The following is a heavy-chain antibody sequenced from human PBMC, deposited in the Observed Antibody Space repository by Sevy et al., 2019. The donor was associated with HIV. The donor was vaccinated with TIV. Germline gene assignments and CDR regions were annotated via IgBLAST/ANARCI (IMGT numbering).Heavy chain of an antibody. Sequence: GGSLRLSCAASGFAFSSYDMHWVRQAPGKGLEWDLYITSSGTTINYADSVKGRFTISRDNAKNSLYLQMNSLRVEDTAVYYCARDSPPSATIVPHFDYWGQGTLVTVSS. CDR2: ITSSGTTI. V-gene: IGHV3-48*03. CDR3: ARDSPPSATIVPHFDY. J-gene: IGHJ4*02. CDR1: GFAFSSYD. D-gene: IGHD1-26*01.